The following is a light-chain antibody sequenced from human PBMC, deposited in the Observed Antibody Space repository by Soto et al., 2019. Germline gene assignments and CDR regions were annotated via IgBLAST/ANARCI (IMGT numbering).Light chain of an antibody. CDR2: GAS. Sequence: IVLTQSPATLSVSPGERASLSCGASQNVFSTLAWYQQTTGQAPRLLIDGASTSATGVPGRFSGSGSGTEFPLTISSLQSEDVAVYWCQQYNNWPLTFGPGTRLEIK. V-gene: IGKV3D-15*01. CDR3: QQYNNWPLT. J-gene: IGKJ5*01. CDR1: QNVFST.